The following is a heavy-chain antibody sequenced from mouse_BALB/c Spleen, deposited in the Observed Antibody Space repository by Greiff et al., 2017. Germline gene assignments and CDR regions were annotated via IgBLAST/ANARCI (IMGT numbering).Heavy chain of an antibody. J-gene: IGHJ2*01. CDR2: ISSGSSTI. Sequence: DVKLVESGGGLVQPGGSRKLSCAASGFTFSSFGMHWVRQAPEKGLEWVAYISSGSSTIYYADTVKGRFTISRDNPKNTLFLQMTSLRSEDTAMYYCARYGYGFDYWGQGTTRTVSS. CDR3: ARYGYGFDY. D-gene: IGHD2-2*01. CDR1: GFTFSSFG. V-gene: IGHV5-17*02.